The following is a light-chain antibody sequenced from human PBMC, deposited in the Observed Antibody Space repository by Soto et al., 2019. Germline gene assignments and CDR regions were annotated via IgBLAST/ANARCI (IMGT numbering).Light chain of an antibody. Sequence: EIVLTQSPATLSLSPGERATLSCRASQSVSSYLAWYQQKPGQAPRLLIYDASDRATGIPARFSGSGSGTALTLTISSLEAEDFAVYYCQQRSNWPPWTFGQGTKVEIK. CDR1: QSVSSY. V-gene: IGKV3-11*01. J-gene: IGKJ1*01. CDR2: DAS. CDR3: QQRSNWPPWT.